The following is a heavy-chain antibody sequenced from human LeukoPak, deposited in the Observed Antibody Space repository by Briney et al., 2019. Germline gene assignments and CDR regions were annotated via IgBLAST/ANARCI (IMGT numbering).Heavy chain of an antibody. D-gene: IGHD5-18*01. CDR2: INPNSGGT. J-gene: IGHJ4*02. CDR3: ARDLRGYSYGFINY. Sequence: ASVKVSCKASGYTFTGYYMHWVRQAPGQGLEWMGWINPNSGGTNYAQKFQGRVTMTRDTSISTAYMELSRLRSDDTAVYYCARDLRGYSYGFINYCGQGTLVTVSS. V-gene: IGHV1-2*02. CDR1: GYTFTGYY.